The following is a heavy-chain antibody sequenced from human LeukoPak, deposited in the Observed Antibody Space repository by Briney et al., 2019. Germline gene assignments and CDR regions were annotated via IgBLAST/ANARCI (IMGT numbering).Heavy chain of an antibody. D-gene: IGHD1-26*01. V-gene: IGHV1-69-2*01. Sequence: VKISCKVSGYTFTDYYMHWVQQAPGKGLEWMGLVDPEDGETIYAKKFQGRVTITADTSTDTAYMELSSLRSEDTAVYYCAAFTIVGATRGGFDYWGQGTLVTVSS. CDR3: AAFTIVGATRGGFDY. CDR2: VDPEDGET. CDR1: GYTFTDYY. J-gene: IGHJ4*02.